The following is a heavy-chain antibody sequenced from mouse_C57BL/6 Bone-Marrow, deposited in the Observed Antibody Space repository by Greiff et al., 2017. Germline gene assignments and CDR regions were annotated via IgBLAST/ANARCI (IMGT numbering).Heavy chain of an antibody. CDR3: AKPLRYFDY. CDR2: ISSGGSYT. CDR1: GFTFRSYG. Sequence: EVKVVESGGDLVKPGGSLKLSCSAPGFTFRSYGMFWVRQTPDKRLEWVATISSGGSYTYYPDSVKGRFTITRDNAQNTLYLQMSSLKAEDTAMYYCAKPLRYFDYWGQGTTLTVSS. V-gene: IGHV5-6*01. J-gene: IGHJ2*01. D-gene: IGHD1-1*01.